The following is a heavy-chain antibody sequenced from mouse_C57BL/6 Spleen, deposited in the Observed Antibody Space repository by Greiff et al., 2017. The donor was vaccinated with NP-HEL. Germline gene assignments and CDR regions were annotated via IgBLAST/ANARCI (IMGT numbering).Heavy chain of an antibody. CDR2: IWSGGST. Sequence: QVQLQQSGPGLVQPSQSLSITCTVSGFSLTSYGVHWVRQSPGKGLEWLGVIWSGGSTDYNAAFISRLSISKDNSKSQVFFKMNSLQADDTAIYYCARNPLYYYGSSHYYAMDYWGQGTSVTVSS. J-gene: IGHJ4*01. D-gene: IGHD1-1*01. CDR3: ARNPLYYYGSSHYYAMDY. CDR1: GFSLTSYG. V-gene: IGHV2-2*01.